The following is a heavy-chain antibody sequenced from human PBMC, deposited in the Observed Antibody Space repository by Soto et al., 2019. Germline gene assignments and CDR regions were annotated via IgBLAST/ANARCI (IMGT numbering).Heavy chain of an antibody. CDR2: ISAYNGDT. V-gene: IGHV1-18*01. J-gene: IGHJ6*03. Sequence: QVQLLQSGAEVKKPGASVKVSCKASGYTFTNYGITWVRQAPGQRLEWMGWISAYNGDTHYTQRLQGRVTMTTDTSTSTAYMELRGQRSDDTAVYYCSRVQQLVGYFYYYMDVWGKGTTVTVSS. CDR1: GYTFTNYG. CDR3: SRVQQLVGYFYYYMDV. D-gene: IGHD6-6*01.